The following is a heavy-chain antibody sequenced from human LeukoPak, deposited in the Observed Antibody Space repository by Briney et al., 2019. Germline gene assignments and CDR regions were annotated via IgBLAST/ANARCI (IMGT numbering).Heavy chain of an antibody. J-gene: IGHJ4*02. D-gene: IGHD2-2*01. CDR3: ARVRGKYCSSTSCYSFDY. Sequence: SVKVSRKASGGTFSSYAISWVRQAPGQGLEWMGGIIPIFGTANYAQKFQGRVTITADESTSTAYMELSSLRSEDTAVYYCARVRGKYCSSTSCYSFDYWGQGTLVTVSS. V-gene: IGHV1-69*13. CDR2: IIPIFGTA. CDR1: GGTFSSYA.